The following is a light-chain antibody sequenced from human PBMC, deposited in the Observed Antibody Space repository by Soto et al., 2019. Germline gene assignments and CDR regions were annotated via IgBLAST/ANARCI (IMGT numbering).Light chain of an antibody. J-gene: IGKJ4*01. V-gene: IGKV3-11*01. Sequence: EIVLTQSPATLALSPGERATLSCRASQSLSSSLAWYQQKPGQAPRLLIYDASNRATGIPARFSGGGSGTDFALTINSLEPEDSAVYYCQQRSTWPLTFGGGTEVEIK. CDR1: QSLSSS. CDR3: QQRSTWPLT. CDR2: DAS.